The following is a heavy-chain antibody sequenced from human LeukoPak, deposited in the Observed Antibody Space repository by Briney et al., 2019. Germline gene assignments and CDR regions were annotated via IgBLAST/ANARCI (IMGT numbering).Heavy chain of an antibody. D-gene: IGHD6-19*01. CDR1: GGSINSYY. CDR2: IYYNGST. CDR3: ARHAGYSSGWSGDYFDY. V-gene: IGHV4-59*08. J-gene: IGHJ4*02. Sequence: SETLSLTCTVSGGSINSYYWSWIRQFPGKGLEWIGYIYYNGSTNYNPSLKSRVTISVDTSKNQFSLKLSSVTAADTAVYYCARHAGYSSGWSGDYFDYWGQGTLVTVSS.